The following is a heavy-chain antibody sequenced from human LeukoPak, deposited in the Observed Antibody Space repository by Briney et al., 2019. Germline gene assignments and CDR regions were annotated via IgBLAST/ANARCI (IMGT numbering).Heavy chain of an antibody. D-gene: IGHD3-3*01. V-gene: IGHV4-34*01. Sequence: SETLSLTCAYSGSFSGYYWSWIRQSPGQGLEWIGEINHSGSTNYNPSLKSRVTMSVDTSKNHFSLSLRSVTAADTAVYYCARRPSLKSGEISLDYWGQGTLVTVSS. CDR2: INHSGST. CDR3: ARRPSLKSGEISLDY. CDR1: SGSFSGYY. J-gene: IGHJ4*02.